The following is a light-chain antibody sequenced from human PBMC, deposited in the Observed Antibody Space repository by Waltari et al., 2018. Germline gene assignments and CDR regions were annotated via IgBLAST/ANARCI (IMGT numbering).Light chain of an antibody. CDR3: QQRNGYPIT. CDR1: QGICNH. V-gene: IGKV1-9*01. CDR2: TAS. Sequence: DIQLTQSPSFLSASVGDRVTIPCRSRQGICNHLAWYQQKGAKAPKLLIHTASTLEGGVPSRFSGSGSGTEFALTISSLQPEDFATYYCQQRNGYPITFGQGTRLEIK. J-gene: IGKJ5*01.